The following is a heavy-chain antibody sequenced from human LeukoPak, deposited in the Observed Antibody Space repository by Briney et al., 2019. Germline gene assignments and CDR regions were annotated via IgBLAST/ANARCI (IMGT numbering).Heavy chain of an antibody. CDR2: ISFDGSNR. CDR3: AKDRWQGLAQTLHF. J-gene: IGHJ4*02. V-gene: IGHV3-30*18. Sequence: GGSLRLSCTASGFTFTNYDIHWVRQAPGKGLEWVAVISFDGSNRNYADSVKGRLTVSRDSSKDTVYLQINSLRSDDTAVYYCAKDRWQGLAQTLHFWGQGTLVTV. D-gene: IGHD6-19*01. CDR1: GFTFTNYD.